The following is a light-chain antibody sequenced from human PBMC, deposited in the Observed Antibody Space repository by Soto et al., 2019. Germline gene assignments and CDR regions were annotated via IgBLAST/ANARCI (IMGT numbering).Light chain of an antibody. CDR3: QQYESYHMT. J-gene: IGKJ4*01. CDR2: KAS. V-gene: IGKV1-5*03. Sequence: ESQMTQYPSTLSASIGDRVTITCRAGQSISSWLAWYQQKPGTAPKLLISKASTLQSGVPPRFSGSGSGTEFALTISRLQPDDFATYYCQQYESYHMTFGGGTKVEIK. CDR1: QSISSW.